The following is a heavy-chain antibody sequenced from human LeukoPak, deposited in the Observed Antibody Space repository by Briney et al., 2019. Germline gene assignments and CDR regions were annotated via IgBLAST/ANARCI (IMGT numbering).Heavy chain of an antibody. CDR2: ISYDGSNK. J-gene: IGHJ4*02. Sequence: GGSLRLSCAASGFTFSSYSMHWVRQAPGKGLEWVAAISYDGSNKNYADSVKGRFTISRDNSKNTLYLQMNSLRAEDTAVYYCARGVRIAVAGYIDYWGQGTLVTVSS. CDR3: ARGVRIAVAGYIDY. D-gene: IGHD6-19*01. V-gene: IGHV3-30*03. CDR1: GFTFSSYS.